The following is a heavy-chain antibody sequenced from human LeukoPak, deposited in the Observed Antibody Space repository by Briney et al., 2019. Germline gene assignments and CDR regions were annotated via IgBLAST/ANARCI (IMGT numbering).Heavy chain of an antibody. CDR2: IYSGGST. CDR3: AKDQDFWSGIDY. Sequence: GGSLRLSCAASGFTVSSNYMSWVRQAPGKGLEWVSVIYSGGSTYYADSVKGRFTISRDNSKNTLYLQMNSLRAEDTAVYYCAKDQDFWSGIDYWGQGTLVTVSS. J-gene: IGHJ4*02. CDR1: GFTVSSNY. D-gene: IGHD3-3*01. V-gene: IGHV3-53*01.